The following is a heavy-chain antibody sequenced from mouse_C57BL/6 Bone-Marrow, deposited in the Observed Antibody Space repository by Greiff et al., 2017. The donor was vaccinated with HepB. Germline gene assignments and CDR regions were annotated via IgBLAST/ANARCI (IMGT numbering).Heavy chain of an antibody. CDR3: SRDYGSSYDWYFDV. J-gene: IGHJ1*03. D-gene: IGHD1-1*01. Sequence: QVQLQQPGAELVKPGASVKLSCKASGYTFTSYWMHWVKQRPGRGLEWIGRIDPNSGGTKYNEKFKGKATLTVDQSSSTAYMQLNSLTSEDSAVYYCSRDYGSSYDWYFDVWGTGTTVTVSS. CDR1: GYTFTSYW. V-gene: IGHV1-62-3*01. CDR2: IDPNSGGT.